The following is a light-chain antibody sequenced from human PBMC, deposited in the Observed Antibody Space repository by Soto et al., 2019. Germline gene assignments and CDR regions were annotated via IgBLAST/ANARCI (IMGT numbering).Light chain of an antibody. CDR3: QQYNDYWT. V-gene: IGKV1-5*01. CDR1: QSLSTW. Sequence: DIQMTQSPATLSASIGDRVTITCRASQSLSTWLAWYQQKPGKASKLLIYDASTLQSGVPSRFSGSGSGTEFTLTISGLQPDDFATYYCQQYNDYWTFGQGTKV. J-gene: IGKJ1*01. CDR2: DAS.